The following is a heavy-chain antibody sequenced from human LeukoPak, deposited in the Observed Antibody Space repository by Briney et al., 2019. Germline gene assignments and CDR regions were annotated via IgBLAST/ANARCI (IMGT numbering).Heavy chain of an antibody. D-gene: IGHD6-13*01. CDR1: GYTFTSYG. CDR3: ARGSGYSDYFDY. CDR2: ISAYNGNT. J-gene: IGHJ4*02. Sequence: ASVKVSCKASGYTFTSYGISWVRQAPGQGLEWMGWISAYNGNTNYAQKFQGRVTITADKSTSTAYMELSSLRSEDTAVYYCARGSGYSDYFDYWGQGTLVTVSS. V-gene: IGHV1-18*01.